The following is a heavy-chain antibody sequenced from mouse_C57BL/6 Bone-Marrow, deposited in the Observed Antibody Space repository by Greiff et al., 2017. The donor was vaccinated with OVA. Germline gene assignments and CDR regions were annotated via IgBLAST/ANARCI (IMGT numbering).Heavy chain of an antibody. Sequence: QVQLQQPGAELVRPGTSVKLSCKASGYTFTSYRMHWVKQRPGQGLEWIGVIDPSDSYTNYNQKFKGKATLTVDTSSSTAYMQLSSLTSEDSAVYYCAKKVLRDYYAMDYWGQGTSVTVSS. CDR2: IDPSDSYT. CDR1: GYTFTSYR. CDR3: AKKVLRDYYAMDY. V-gene: IGHV1-59*01. J-gene: IGHJ4*01. D-gene: IGHD1-3*01.